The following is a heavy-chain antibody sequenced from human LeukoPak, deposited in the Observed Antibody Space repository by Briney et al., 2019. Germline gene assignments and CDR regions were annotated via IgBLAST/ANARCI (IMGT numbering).Heavy chain of an antibody. CDR3: AREKEEQWLALDP. D-gene: IGHD6-19*01. J-gene: IGHJ5*02. CDR2: INPNSGGT. Sequence: ASVKVSCKASGYTFTGYYMHWVRQAPGQGLEWMGWINPNSGGTNYAQKFQGRVTMTTDTSTSTAYMELRSLRSDDTAVYYCAREKEEQWLALDPWGQGTLVTVSS. CDR1: GYTFTGYY. V-gene: IGHV1-2*02.